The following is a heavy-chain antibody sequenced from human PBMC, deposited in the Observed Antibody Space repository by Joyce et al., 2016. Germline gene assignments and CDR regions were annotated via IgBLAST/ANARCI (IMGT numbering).Heavy chain of an antibody. D-gene: IGHD2/OR15-2a*01. Sequence: HVQLEQSRREVKNLGASVKVSCTVSGDSFTPYGINWVRQAPGQGLEWVGWISARNGKTKYGQKFEGRVTMTADKSTSTVYLDVKSLTFDDAAVYYCATQASSTFSYYYYYYMDVWGAGTTVVVSS. CDR1: GDSFTPYG. V-gene: IGHV1-18*04. CDR2: ISARNGKT. CDR3: ATQASSTFSYYYYYYMDV. J-gene: IGHJ6*03.